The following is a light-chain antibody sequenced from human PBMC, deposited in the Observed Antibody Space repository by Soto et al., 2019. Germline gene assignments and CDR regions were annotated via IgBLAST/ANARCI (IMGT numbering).Light chain of an antibody. CDR3: SSYTSSSTLV. V-gene: IGLV2-14*01. Sequence: QSALTQPASVSGSPGQSITISCTGTSSDVGGHNYVSWYQQHPGKAPKLMIYEVSNRPSGVSNRFSGSKSGNTASLTISGLQAEDEADYYCSSYTSSSTLVFGTGTKVTV. CDR2: EVS. J-gene: IGLJ1*01. CDR1: SSDVGGHNY.